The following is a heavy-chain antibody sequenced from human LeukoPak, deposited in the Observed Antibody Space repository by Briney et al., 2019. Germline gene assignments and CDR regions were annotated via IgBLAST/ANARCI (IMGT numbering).Heavy chain of an antibody. CDR3: ATDSFGIFDY. D-gene: IGHD3-10*01. V-gene: IGHV3-7*03. CDR1: GFAFSSCW. Sequence: GGSLRLSCAASGFAFSSCWMNWVRQAPGKGLEWVAKIKEDGSEKYYVDSVKGRFTISRDNAENSLYLQMNSLTAEDTAVYYCATDSFGIFDYWGQGTLVTVSS. CDR2: IKEDGSEK. J-gene: IGHJ4*02.